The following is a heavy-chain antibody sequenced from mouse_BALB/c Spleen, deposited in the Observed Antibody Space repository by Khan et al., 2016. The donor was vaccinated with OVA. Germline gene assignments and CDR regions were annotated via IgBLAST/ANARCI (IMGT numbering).Heavy chain of an antibody. Sequence: IQLVQSGPELMKPGASVKISCKASGYSFSTYYIHWVTRSPGKTLEWIGYIDPFNGGATYNQKFKGKATLTVDKSSSTAYMHLTSLTSEASAVYYCARHGSTAWFAYWGQGTLVTVSA. D-gene: IGHD1-1*01. V-gene: IGHV1S135*01. J-gene: IGHJ3*01. CDR1: GYSFSTYY. CDR2: IDPFNGGA. CDR3: ARHGSTAWFAY.